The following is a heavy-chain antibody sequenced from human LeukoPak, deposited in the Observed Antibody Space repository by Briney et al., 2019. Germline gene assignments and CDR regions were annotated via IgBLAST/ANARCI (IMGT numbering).Heavy chain of an antibody. V-gene: IGHV4-59*01. CDR2: IYYSGGT. CDR1: GASISSSY. J-gene: IGHJ4*02. CDR3: AREGLYSSSSYYFDY. Sequence: SSETVSLTCTVSGASISSSYWSWLGQPPGKGLEWIGYIYYSGGTNYNKYNPSLKSRVTISVDTSKNQFSLNLSSVTAADTALYYCAREGLYSSSSYYFDYWGLGNLVTVSS. D-gene: IGHD6-13*01.